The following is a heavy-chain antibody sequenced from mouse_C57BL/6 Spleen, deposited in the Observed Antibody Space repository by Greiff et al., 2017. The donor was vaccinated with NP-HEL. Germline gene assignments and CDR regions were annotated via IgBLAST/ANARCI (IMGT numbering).Heavy chain of an antibody. CDR1: GYAFSSYW. CDR3: ARGGYGSSFYYFDY. J-gene: IGHJ2*01. D-gene: IGHD1-1*01. CDR2: IYPGDGDT. V-gene: IGHV1-80*01. Sequence: QVQLQQSGAELVKPGASVKISCKASGYAFSSYWMNWVKQRPGKGLEWIGQIYPGDGDTNYNGKFKGKATLTADKSSSTAYMQLSSLTSEDSAVYFCARGGYGSSFYYFDYWGQGTTLTVSS.